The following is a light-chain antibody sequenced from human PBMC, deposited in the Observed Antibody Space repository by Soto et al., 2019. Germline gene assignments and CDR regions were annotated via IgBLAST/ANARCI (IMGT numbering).Light chain of an antibody. CDR3: QQYGRSPYT. CDR2: AAF. Sequence: EIVMTQSPATLSVSPGERATLSCRASESISSNLAWYQQKPGQAPRLLIYAAFTRATGIPARFRGSGSGTEFTLTISSLQSEDFAVYYCQQYGRSPYTFGQGTKLEIK. CDR1: ESISSN. V-gene: IGKV3-15*01. J-gene: IGKJ2*01.